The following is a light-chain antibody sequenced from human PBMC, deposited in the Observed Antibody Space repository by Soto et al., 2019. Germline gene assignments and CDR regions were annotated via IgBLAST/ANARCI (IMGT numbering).Light chain of an antibody. CDR3: QQYNIWPHMLS. Sequence: EIILTQSPASLSVSPGERATLSCRASQSVNNNLAWYQQKPGQAPRLLIYGASTRATGIPGRFRGSGSGTEFTLTITSLQSEDFAVYFCQQYNIWPHMLSFGGGTKLEMK. J-gene: IGKJ4*01. CDR2: GAS. CDR1: QSVNNN. V-gene: IGKV3-15*01.